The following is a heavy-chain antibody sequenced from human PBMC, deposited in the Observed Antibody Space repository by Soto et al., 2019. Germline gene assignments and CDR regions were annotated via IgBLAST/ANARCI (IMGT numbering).Heavy chain of an antibody. CDR3: AARQDIVGATGAGAY. D-gene: IGHD1-26*01. CDR2: IYYSGST. Sequence: QLQLQESGPGLVKPSETLSLTCTVSGGSISSSSYYWGWIRQPPGKGLEWIGSIYYSGSTYYNPSLKSRVTRSVDTSKNQFSLKLRAVTAAGTAVYYCAARQDIVGATGAGAYWGQGTLVTVSS. CDR1: GGSISSSSYY. J-gene: IGHJ4*02. V-gene: IGHV4-39*01.